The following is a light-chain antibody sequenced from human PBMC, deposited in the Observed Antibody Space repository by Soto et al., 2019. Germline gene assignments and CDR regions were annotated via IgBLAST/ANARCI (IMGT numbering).Light chain of an antibody. V-gene: IGLV4-60*03. CDR2: LEGSGSY. CDR3: ETWDGV. Sequence: QLVLTQSSSASASLGSSVKLTCTLSSGHSSYIIAWHQQQPGKAPRYLMKLEGSGSYNKGSGVPDRFSGSSSGADRYLTISNLQSEDEADYYCETWDGVFGGGTKVTVL. J-gene: IGLJ2*01. CDR1: SGHSSYI.